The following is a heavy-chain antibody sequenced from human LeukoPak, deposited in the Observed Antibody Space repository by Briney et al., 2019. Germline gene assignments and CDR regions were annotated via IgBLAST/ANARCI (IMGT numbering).Heavy chain of an antibody. CDR3: AREGELGRLNALDV. D-gene: IGHD1-26*01. V-gene: IGHV3-48*03. CDR1: GFTFRTHE. Sequence: GGSLVLSCVTSGFTFRTHEMNWVRPAPGKGLEWIAYISDSYVTHYAESVKGRFTVSRDNAKSSVYLQMNSLRAEDTAMYFCAREGELGRLNALDVWGQGTMITVSS. CDR2: ISDSYVT. J-gene: IGHJ3*01.